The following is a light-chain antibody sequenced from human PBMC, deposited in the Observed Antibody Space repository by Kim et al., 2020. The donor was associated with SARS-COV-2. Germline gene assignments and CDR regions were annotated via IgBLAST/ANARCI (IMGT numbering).Light chain of an antibody. CDR1: KLGDKY. CDR2: QDS. J-gene: IGLJ1*01. Sequence: VSPGHTASITCSGDKLGDKYACWYQQKPGQSPVLVIYQDSRRPSGIPERFSGSNSGNTATLTISGTQAMDEADYYCQAWDSSTAGVFGTGTKVTVL. CDR3: QAWDSSTAGV. V-gene: IGLV3-1*01.